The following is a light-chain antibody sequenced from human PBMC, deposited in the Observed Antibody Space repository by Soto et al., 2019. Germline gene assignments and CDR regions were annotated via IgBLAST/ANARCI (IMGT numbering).Light chain of an antibody. J-gene: IGKJ1*01. Sequence: IVLTQSPGTLSLSPGERTTLSCRASQSISRYLAWYQQKPGQGPRLLIYGASSRATGTPDRFSGSGSGTDFTFTINRLEPEDFGLYYCQQYGSSPPTFRQGTTV. CDR2: GAS. CDR1: QSISRY. CDR3: QQYGSSPPT. V-gene: IGKV3-20*01.